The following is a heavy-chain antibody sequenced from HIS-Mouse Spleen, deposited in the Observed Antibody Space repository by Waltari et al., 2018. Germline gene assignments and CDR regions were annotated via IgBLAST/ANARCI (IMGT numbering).Heavy chain of an antibody. D-gene: IGHD3-10*01. CDR2: IYYSGST. CDR1: GGSISRSSYY. J-gene: IGHJ4*02. CDR3: ARAYYYGSGSYYKGYFDY. Sequence: QLQLQESGPGLVKPSATLSLTCTVSGGSISRSSYYWGRVRQPPGKGLEWIGSIYYSGSTYYNPSLKSRVTISVDTSKNQFSLKLSSVTAADTAVYYCARAYYYGSGSYYKGYFDYWGQGTLVTVSS. V-gene: IGHV4-39*07.